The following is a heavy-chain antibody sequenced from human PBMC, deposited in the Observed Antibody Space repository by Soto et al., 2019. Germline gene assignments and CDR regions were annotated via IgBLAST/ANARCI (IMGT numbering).Heavy chain of an antibody. CDR2: INHSGST. CDR1: GWSFSGYY. V-gene: IGHV4-34*01. CDR3: ARVMSSDIVATIMGKVDYYYMDV. Sequence: PSETLSLTCAFYGWSFSGYYWSWIRQPPGKGLEWIGEINHSGSTNYNPSLKSRVTISVDTSKNQFSLKLSSVTAADTAVYYCARVMSSDIVATIMGKVDYYYMDVWGKGTTVTVSS. J-gene: IGHJ6*03. D-gene: IGHD5-12*01.